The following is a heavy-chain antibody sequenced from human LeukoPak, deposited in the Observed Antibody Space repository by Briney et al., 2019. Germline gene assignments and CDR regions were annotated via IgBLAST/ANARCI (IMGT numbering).Heavy chain of an antibody. Sequence: PSETLSLTCAVYGGSFSGYYWSWIRQPPGKGLEWIGEINHSGSTNYNPSLKSRVTISVDTSKNQFSLKLSSVTAADTAVYYCAGDTYGSGSYYNGPYYYGMDVWGQGTTVTVSS. CDR2: INHSGST. V-gene: IGHV4-34*01. CDR3: AGDTYGSGSYYNGPYYYGMDV. J-gene: IGHJ6*02. CDR1: GGSFSGYY. D-gene: IGHD3-10*01.